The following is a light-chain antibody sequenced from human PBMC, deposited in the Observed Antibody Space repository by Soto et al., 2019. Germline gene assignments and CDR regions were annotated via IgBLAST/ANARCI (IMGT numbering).Light chain of an antibody. Sequence: QSVLTQPASVSGSPGQSIAISCTGSSSDVGIYNYVSWYQQHPGKVPKLIIYEVTNRPSGVSNRFSGSKSGNTASLTISGLQADDEANYYCSSFKGTNSFVFGTGTKVTVL. CDR2: EVT. CDR1: SSDVGIYNY. V-gene: IGLV2-14*01. CDR3: SSFKGTNSFV. J-gene: IGLJ1*01.